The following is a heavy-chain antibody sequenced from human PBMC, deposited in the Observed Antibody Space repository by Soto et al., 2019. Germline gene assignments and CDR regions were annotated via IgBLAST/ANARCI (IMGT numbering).Heavy chain of an antibody. J-gene: IGHJ6*02. Sequence: GKSLKIYCNGSGYSFNSYWIGWVRQMPGKGLEWMGIIYPGDSDTRYSPSFQGQVTISAGKSSSSAYLQWSSLKASHTAMHDCASPTLSSSGMDVWGQGTRGT. V-gene: IGHV5-51*01. D-gene: IGHD3-10*01. CDR1: GYSFNSYW. CDR3: ASPTLSSSGMDV. CDR2: IYPGDSDT.